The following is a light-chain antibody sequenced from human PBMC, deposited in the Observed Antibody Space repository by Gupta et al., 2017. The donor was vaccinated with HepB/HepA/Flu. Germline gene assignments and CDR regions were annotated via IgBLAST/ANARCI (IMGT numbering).Light chain of an antibody. CDR3: QQYNNLHPDT. V-gene: IGKV3-15*01. CDR2: GAL. J-gene: IGKJ2*01. CDR1: QSVSSN. Sequence: EIVMTQSPATLSVYPGERDILSCRASQSVSSNLAWSKQQPGKAPRLLIYGALIRATVIPARFSGNGSGTEFTLTRSSLQSESLAFYYYQQYNNLHPDTFGQGTKLEIK.